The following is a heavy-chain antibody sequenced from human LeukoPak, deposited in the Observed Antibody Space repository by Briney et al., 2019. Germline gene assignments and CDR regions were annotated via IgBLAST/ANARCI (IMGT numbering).Heavy chain of an antibody. D-gene: IGHD2-8*02. J-gene: IGHJ4*02. V-gene: IGHV4-39*01. CDR3: ARLGGVYGGYYFDY. CDR1: GGSIISSSDY. Sequence: SETLSLTCTVSGGSIISSSDYWGWIRQPPGKGLGWIASIYYSGSTNYNPSLKSRVTISVDTSKNQFSLKVSSVTAADTAVYFCARLGGVYGGYYFDYWGQGTLVTVSS. CDR2: IYYSGST.